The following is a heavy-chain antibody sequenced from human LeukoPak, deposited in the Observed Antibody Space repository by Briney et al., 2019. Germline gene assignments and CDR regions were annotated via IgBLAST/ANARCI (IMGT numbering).Heavy chain of an antibody. CDR3: ARAPLRNYYDSSGYYY. CDR2: VIPTFGTA. V-gene: IGHV1-69*13. Sequence: ASVKVSCKASGGTFSSYAISWVRQAPGQGLEWMGGVIPTFGTANYAQKFQGRVTITADESTSTAYMELSSLRSEDTAVYYCARAPLRNYYDSSGYYYWGQGTLVTVSS. D-gene: IGHD3-22*01. J-gene: IGHJ4*02. CDR1: GGTFSSYA.